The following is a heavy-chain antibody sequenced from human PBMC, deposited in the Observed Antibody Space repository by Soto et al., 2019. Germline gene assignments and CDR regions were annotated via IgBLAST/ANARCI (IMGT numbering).Heavy chain of an antibody. J-gene: IGHJ3*02. V-gene: IGHV5-51*01. D-gene: IGHD3-16*02. Sequence: GESLKISCKGSGYSFTSYWIGWVRQMPGKGLEWMGIIYPGDSDTRYSPSFQGQVTISADKSISTAYLQWSSLKASDTAMYYCASPSQRLGELSFSDAFDIWGQGTMVTVSS. CDR1: GYSFTSYW. CDR3: ASPSQRLGELSFSDAFDI. CDR2: IYPGDSDT.